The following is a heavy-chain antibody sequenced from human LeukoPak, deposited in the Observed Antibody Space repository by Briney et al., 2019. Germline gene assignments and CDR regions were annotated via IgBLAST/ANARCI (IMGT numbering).Heavy chain of an antibody. Sequence: PSETLSLTCTVSGGSISSYYWSWIRQPPGKGLEWIGYISYSGSTNYNPSLKSRVTISVDTSRNQFSLKLSSVTAADTAVYYCARGRLGGSGSYYNVLDYWGQGTLVTVSS. D-gene: IGHD3-10*01. CDR1: GGSISSYY. CDR2: ISYSGST. J-gene: IGHJ4*02. CDR3: ARGRLGGSGSYYNVLDY. V-gene: IGHV4-59*01.